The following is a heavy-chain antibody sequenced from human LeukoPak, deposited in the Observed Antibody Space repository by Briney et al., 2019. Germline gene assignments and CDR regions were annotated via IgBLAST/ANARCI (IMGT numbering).Heavy chain of an antibody. Sequence: PGGSLRLSCAASGFTVSSNYISWVRQAPGKGLEWVSVIYSGGSTYYADSVKGRFTISRDNSKNTLYLQMNSLRAEDTAVYYCAKRGDYYDSSGYYYFDYWGQGTLVTVSS. D-gene: IGHD3-22*01. CDR3: AKRGDYYDSSGYYYFDY. J-gene: IGHJ4*02. CDR1: GFTVSSNY. CDR2: IYSGGST. V-gene: IGHV3-53*05.